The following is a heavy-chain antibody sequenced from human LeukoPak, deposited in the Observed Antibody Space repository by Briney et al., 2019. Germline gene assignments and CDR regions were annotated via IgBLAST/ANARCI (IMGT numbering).Heavy chain of an antibody. CDR3: ARDMGTAFDY. CDR2: ISSSGSTI. V-gene: IGHV3-48*03. CDR1: GFTFSSYE. D-gene: IGHD7-27*01. J-gene: IGHJ4*02. Sequence: GGSLRLSCAASGFTFSSYEMNWVHQAPGKRLEWVSYISSSGSTIYYADSVKGRFTISRDNAKNSLYLQMNSLRAEDTAVYYCARDMGTAFDYWGQGTLVTVSS.